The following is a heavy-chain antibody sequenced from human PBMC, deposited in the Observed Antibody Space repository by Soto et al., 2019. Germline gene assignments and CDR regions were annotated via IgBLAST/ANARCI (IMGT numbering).Heavy chain of an antibody. V-gene: IGHV3-33*01. CDR3: APHVSCSGGSCQYDAFAI. Sequence: GGSLRLSCAASGFTFSNYGMHWVRQPPGKGLEWVAIIWYDGGKKYYADSVKGRFTISRDTSENTLYLQMNSLGAEDTAAYYCAPHVSCSGGSCQYDAFAIRGQGTMVTVSS. J-gene: IGHJ3*02. CDR2: IWYDGGKK. D-gene: IGHD2-15*01. CDR1: GFTFSNYG.